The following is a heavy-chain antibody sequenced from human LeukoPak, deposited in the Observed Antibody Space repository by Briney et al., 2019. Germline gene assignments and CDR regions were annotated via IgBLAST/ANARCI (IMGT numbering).Heavy chain of an antibody. V-gene: IGHV1-2*02. J-gene: IGHJ4*02. CDR3: ARIRGGNNYHFDS. D-gene: IGHD1-26*01. CDR1: GYTFTDYY. Sequence: ASVKVSCKASGYTFTDYYIHWVRQAPGPGLEWMGWVNPYSGATNFAQKFQGRVTMTRDTSITTAYMDLTRLTSDDTAVYYCARIRGGNNYHFDSWGQGTLVTVSS. CDR2: VNPYSGAT.